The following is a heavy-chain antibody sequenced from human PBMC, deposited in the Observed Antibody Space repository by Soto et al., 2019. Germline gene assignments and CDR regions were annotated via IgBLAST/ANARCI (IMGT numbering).Heavy chain of an antibody. J-gene: IGHJ6*02. CDR1: GFTFSSYG. CDR3: ASLGVGARGGYYYYGMDV. CDR2: IWYDGSNK. Sequence: GGSLRLSCAASGFTFSSYGMHWVRQAPGKGLEWVAVIWYDGSNKYYADSVKGRFTISRDNSKNTLYLQMSSLRAEDTAVYYCASLGVGARGGYYYYGMDVWGQGTTVTVSS. V-gene: IGHV3-33*01. D-gene: IGHD1-26*01.